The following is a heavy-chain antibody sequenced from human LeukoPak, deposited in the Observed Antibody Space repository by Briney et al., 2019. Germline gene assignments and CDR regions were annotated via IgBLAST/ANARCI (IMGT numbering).Heavy chain of an antibody. J-gene: IGHJ4*02. CDR2: IWYDGSNI. CDR3: ARSLSGFSGDGYTL. CDR1: GFTFSPYA. Sequence: PGGSLRLSCAASGFTFSPYAMHWVRQAPGKGLGWVALIWYDGSNIYYADSVKGRFTISRDDSKNTVYLQMDSLRADDTAVYYCARSLSGFSGDGYTLWGQGTLVTVSS. V-gene: IGHV3-33*01. D-gene: IGHD5-12*01.